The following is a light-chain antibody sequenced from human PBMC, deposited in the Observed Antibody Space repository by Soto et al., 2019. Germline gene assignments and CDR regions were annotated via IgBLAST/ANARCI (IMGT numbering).Light chain of an antibody. CDR3: SSYSTGSTDVV. Sequence: QSALTQPASMPGSPGQSITISCTGTSRDIGSYNLVSWYQQYPDKAPKLLIYEVTYRPSGISNRFSGSKSGNTASLTISGLQAEDEADYYCSSYSTGSTDVVFGGGTKVTVL. CDR1: SRDIGSYNL. J-gene: IGLJ2*01. V-gene: IGLV2-14*02. CDR2: EVT.